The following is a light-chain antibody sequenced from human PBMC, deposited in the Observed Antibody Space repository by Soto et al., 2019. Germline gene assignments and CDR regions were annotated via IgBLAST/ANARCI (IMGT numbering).Light chain of an antibody. CDR2: DAS. J-gene: IGKJ1*01. V-gene: IGKV3-11*01. CDR3: QQRSNWPPWT. Sequence: EIVLTQSPATLSLSPGERATLSCRASQSVSSHLAWYQQKPGQAPRLLIYDASKRATGIAARFSGSGSGTDFTLTISSLEPEDFAVYYCQQRSNWPPWTFGQGTKVEIK. CDR1: QSVSSH.